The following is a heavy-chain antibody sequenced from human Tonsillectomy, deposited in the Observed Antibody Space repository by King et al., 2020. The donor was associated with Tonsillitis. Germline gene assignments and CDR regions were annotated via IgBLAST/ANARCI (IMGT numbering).Heavy chain of an antibody. CDR3: AGTEDLPESRQGSHSPMDV. J-gene: IGHJ6*02. V-gene: IGHV4-39*02. Sequence: RLQESGPGLVKPSKTLSLMCRFSGGSISTSTYSWGWIRPSPGRGLEWIGTIYNNGDTSYNPSLRSRVPISADTSKNYFSLKLTSVTAADTAVYYCAGTEDLPESRQGSHSPMDVWGHGTSVTVSS. D-gene: IGHD1-14*01. CDR1: GGSISTSTYS. CDR2: IYNNGDT.